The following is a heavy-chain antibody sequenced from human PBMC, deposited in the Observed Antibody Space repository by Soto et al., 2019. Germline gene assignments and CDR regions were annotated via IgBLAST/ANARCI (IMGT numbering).Heavy chain of an antibody. CDR1: GFTFSSYW. CDR2: IKADGTEK. Sequence: PGGSLRLSCVVSGFTFSSYWMGWVRQTPGKGLEWVATIKADGTEKYYVDSVKGRFTFSRDNAKTSVYLEMNSLRAEDTAVYYCVTAVRGYNANGDLWGKGTTVTVSS. V-gene: IGHV3-7*03. J-gene: IGHJ6*04. CDR3: VTAVRGYNANGDL. D-gene: IGHD5-12*01.